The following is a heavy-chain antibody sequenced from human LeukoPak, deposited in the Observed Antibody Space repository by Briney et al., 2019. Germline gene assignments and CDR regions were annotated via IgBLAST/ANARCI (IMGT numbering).Heavy chain of an antibody. CDR1: GGSFTDYF. CDR2: INDYTGNT. J-gene: IGHJ6*02. Sequence: PSETLSLTCDVFGGSFTDYFWTWIRQSPGKGLEWIGEINDYTGNTNYNPSLNSRVYISLEKSKNQFSLGLRSVTAADTAVYYCARGRIAKIVVVHSFHYGMDVWGQGTTVTVSS. D-gene: IGHD3-22*01. V-gene: IGHV4-34*01. CDR3: ARGRIAKIVVVHSFHYGMDV.